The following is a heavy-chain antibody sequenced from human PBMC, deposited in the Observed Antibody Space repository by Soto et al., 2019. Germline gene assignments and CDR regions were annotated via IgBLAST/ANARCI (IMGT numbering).Heavy chain of an antibody. Sequence: ELQLVESGGGLIQPGGSLRLSCAASGLTVTRNYMTWVRLAPGKGLECVSTIHTGGKTFYTDSVKGRFTVSRDASKNTVDLQMNTLSVEDTALYYCATGGSKRVRGAIVEVFHLEFWGRGTVVTVSS. D-gene: IGHD3-10*01. CDR3: ATGGSKRVRGAIVEVFHLEF. CDR1: GLTVTRNY. V-gene: IGHV3-53*02. J-gene: IGHJ4*02. CDR2: IHTGGKT.